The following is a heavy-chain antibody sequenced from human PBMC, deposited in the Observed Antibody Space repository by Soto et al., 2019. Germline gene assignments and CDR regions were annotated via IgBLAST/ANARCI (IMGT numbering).Heavy chain of an antibody. CDR1: SGSISRGPYY. CDR2: IYYSGSA. D-gene: IGHD3-10*01. CDR3: ARGSMVRGVTRLDI. J-gene: IGHJ3*02. Sequence: QVQLQESGPGLVKPSQTLSLTCNVSSGSISRGPYYWSWIRQHPGGGLERIGYIYYSGSAYYIPSLESRVTMSIDTSKSHFSLKLTSVTAADTAVYYCARGSMVRGVTRLDIWGHGTLVTVSS. V-gene: IGHV4-31*03.